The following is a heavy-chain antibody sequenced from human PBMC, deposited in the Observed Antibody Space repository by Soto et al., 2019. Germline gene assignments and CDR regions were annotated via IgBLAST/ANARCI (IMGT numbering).Heavy chain of an antibody. CDR3: ARGEVAATLDPGSVDY. J-gene: IGHJ4*02. CDR1: GGSISSGGYY. D-gene: IGHD2-15*01. V-gene: IGHV4-31*03. Sequence: QVQLQESGPGLVKPSQTLSLTCTVSGGSISSGGYYWSWIRQHPGKGLEWIGYIYYSGSTYYNPSLKSRVTRSVDTSKNQFSLKLSSVTAADTAVYYCARGEVAATLDPGSVDYWGQGTLVTVSS. CDR2: IYYSGST.